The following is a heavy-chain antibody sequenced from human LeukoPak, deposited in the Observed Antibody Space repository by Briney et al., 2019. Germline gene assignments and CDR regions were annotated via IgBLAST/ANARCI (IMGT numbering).Heavy chain of an antibody. Sequence: ASVKVSCKASGYTFTNHDINWVRQATGQGLEWMGWMNPNSGNTGYAQKFQGRVTMTRNTSINTAYMELSSLRSEDTAMYYCARVRDYYDSSGYHLAYYFDYWGQGTLVTVSS. CDR1: GYTFTNHD. V-gene: IGHV1-8*01. CDR2: MNPNSGNT. D-gene: IGHD3-22*01. J-gene: IGHJ4*02. CDR3: ARVRDYYDSSGYHLAYYFDY.